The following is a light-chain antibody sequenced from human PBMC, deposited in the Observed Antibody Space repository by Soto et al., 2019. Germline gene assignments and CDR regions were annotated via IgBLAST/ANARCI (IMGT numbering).Light chain of an antibody. Sequence: EIVMTQSPATLSVSPGERATLSCRASQSVSSNLAWYQQKPGQAPRLLIYGASTRATVIPDRFSGSGSGTDFTLTISRLEPEDFAVYYCQQYGSSGTFGQGTKVDI. CDR3: QQYGSSGT. CDR1: QSVSSN. J-gene: IGKJ1*01. V-gene: IGKV3-20*01. CDR2: GAS.